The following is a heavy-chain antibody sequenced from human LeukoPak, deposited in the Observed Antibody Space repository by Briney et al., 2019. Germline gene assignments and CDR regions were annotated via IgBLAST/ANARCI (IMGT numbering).Heavy chain of an antibody. J-gene: IGHJ4*02. Sequence: GGSLRLSCAASGFTFSTYAMNWVRQAPGQGLEWVSDISGSGDNTYYADSVRGRSTISRDKSKSTVYLQMNSLGVEDTAIYYCARGRKLGAPTYFFDYWGQGTLVTVSS. D-gene: IGHD1-26*01. CDR2: ISGSGDNT. V-gene: IGHV3-23*01. CDR3: ARGRKLGAPTYFFDY. CDR1: GFTFSTYA.